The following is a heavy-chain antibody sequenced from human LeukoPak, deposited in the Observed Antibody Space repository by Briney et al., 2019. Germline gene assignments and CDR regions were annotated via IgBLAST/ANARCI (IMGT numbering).Heavy chain of an antibody. J-gene: IGHJ4*02. D-gene: IGHD3-10*01. CDR3: ARWMGASGEGSN. CDR2: IYYSGST. CDR1: GGSISSYY. Sequence: PSETLSLTCTVSGGSISSYYWSWIRQPPGKGLEWIGYIYYSGSTNYNPSLKSRVTISVDTSKNQFSLKLSSVTAADTAVYYCARWMGASGEGSNWGQGTLVTVSS. V-gene: IGHV4-59*08.